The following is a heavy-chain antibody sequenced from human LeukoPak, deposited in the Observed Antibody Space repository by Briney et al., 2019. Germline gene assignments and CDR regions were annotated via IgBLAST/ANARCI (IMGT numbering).Heavy chain of an antibody. CDR3: ARSYSSSWGDWFDP. CDR1: GYTFTGYY. CDR2: INPNSGGT. D-gene: IGHD6-13*01. J-gene: IGHJ5*02. V-gene: IGHV1-2*02. Sequence: ASVKVSCKASGYTFTGYYMHWVRQAPGQGLEWMGWINPNSGGTNYAQKFQGRVNMTRDTSISTAYMELSRLRSDDTAVYYCARSYSSSWGDWFDPWGQGTLVTVSS.